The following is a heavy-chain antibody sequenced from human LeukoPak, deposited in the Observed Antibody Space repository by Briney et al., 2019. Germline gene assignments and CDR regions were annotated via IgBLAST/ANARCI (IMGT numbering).Heavy chain of an antibody. CDR3: AKERATTTAFDY. CDR2: ISGGGYNT. V-gene: IGHV3-23*01. J-gene: IGHJ4*02. CDR1: GFTFSSYA. D-gene: IGHD1/OR15-1a*01. Sequence: GGSLRLSCAASGFTFSSYALSWVRQAPGKGLEWVSAISGGGYNTYYADSVKGRFTISRDNSKNTLYLQMNSLRVEDTAVYYCAKERATTTAFDYWGQGTLVTVSS.